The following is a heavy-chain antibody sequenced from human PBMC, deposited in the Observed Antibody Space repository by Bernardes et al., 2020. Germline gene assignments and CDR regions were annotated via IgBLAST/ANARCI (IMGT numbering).Heavy chain of an antibody. J-gene: IGHJ4*02. D-gene: IGHD6-6*01. V-gene: IGHV3-23*01. Sequence: GGSLRLSCASSGFTFSSYAMSWVRQAPGKGLEGVSGISFSGGRTYHADSVKGRFTISRDNSKNTLYLQMNSLRVEDTAIYYCAKDRWSSSSALEFDSWGQGTLVTVSS. CDR1: GFTFSSYA. CDR3: AKDRWSSSSALEFDS. CDR2: ISFSGGRT.